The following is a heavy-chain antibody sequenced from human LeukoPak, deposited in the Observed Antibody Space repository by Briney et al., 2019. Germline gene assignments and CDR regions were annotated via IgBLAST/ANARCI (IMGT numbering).Heavy chain of an antibody. CDR1: GGSISSSSYY. CDR2: IYYSGST. J-gene: IGHJ4*02. D-gene: IGHD3-22*01. Sequence: SETLSLTCTVSGGSISSSSYYWGWIRQPPGKGLEWIGSIYYSGSTYYNPSLKSRVTISVDTSKNQFSLKLSSVTAADTAVYYCAAPLNYYDSSGYPLAFDYWGQGTLVTVSS. V-gene: IGHV4-39*01. CDR3: AAPLNYYDSSGYPLAFDY.